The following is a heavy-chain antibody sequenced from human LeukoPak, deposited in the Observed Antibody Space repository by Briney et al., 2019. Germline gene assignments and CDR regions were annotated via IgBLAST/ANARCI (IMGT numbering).Heavy chain of an antibody. Sequence: GGSLRLACAASGFTVSRNYMSWVRQAPGKGLEWVSVISSGGNTYYTDSVKGRFTISRDNSKNTLYLQMSSLRVEDTAVYYCARNDRGAFDIWGRGTMVTVSS. CDR1: GFTVSRNY. CDR2: ISSGGNT. J-gene: IGHJ3*02. CDR3: ARNDRGAFDI. D-gene: IGHD3-22*01. V-gene: IGHV3-53*01.